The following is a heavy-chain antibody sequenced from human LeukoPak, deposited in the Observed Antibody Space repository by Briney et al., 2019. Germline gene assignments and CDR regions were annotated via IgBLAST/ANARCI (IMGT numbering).Heavy chain of an antibody. V-gene: IGHV1-69-2*01. D-gene: IGHD3-22*01. CDR2: VDPEDGDI. CDR1: GYTFTDRY. Sequence: ATVKLSCKASGYTFTDRYMHWVQQAPGKGLDWVGRVDPEDGDITYAEKFKGRVIISADTSTDTSYMELDSLRSEDTAIYYCATVDDGTGYREGDFDFWGQGTLVTVSS. CDR3: ATVDDGTGYREGDFDF. J-gene: IGHJ4*02.